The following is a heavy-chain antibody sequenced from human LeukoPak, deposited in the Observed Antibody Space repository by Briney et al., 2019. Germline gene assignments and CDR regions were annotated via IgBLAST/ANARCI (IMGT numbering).Heavy chain of an antibody. CDR2: MNPNSGNT. CDR3: ARGGARSFAP. V-gene: IGHV1-8*01. Sequence: ASMKVSCRTSGYTFTAYEIHWVRQATGQGLEWMGWMNPNSGNTGYEQKFQGRVTMTRDTSMTTAYMELSSLRFEDTATYYCARGGARSFAPWGQGTLVTVSS. CDR1: GYTFTAYE. J-gene: IGHJ5*02. D-gene: IGHD1-26*01.